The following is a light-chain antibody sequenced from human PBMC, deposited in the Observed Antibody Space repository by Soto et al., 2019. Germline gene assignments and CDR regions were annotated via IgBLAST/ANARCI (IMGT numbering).Light chain of an antibody. J-gene: IGKJ4*01. CDR3: QKYNTAPLT. V-gene: IGKV1-27*01. CDR2: GIS. CDR1: QSFSTY. Sequence: IQMTQSPSSLSASVGDRVTITCRASQSFSTYLAWYQQKPGKVPKLLISGISTLQSGVPSRFSGSGYGTGFTLTISNLQPEDVATYYCQKYNTAPLTFGGGTKVDIK.